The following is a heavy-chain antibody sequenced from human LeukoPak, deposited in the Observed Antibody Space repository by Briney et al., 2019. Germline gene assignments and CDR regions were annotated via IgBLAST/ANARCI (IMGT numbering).Heavy chain of an antibody. D-gene: IGHD4-17*01. Sequence: SETLSLTCTVSGGSISSGSYYWSWIRQPAGKGLEWIGRIYTSGSTNYNPSLKSRVTISVDTSKNQFSLKLSSVTAADTAVYYCAGESFYGDSDWGQGTLVTVSS. CDR2: IYTSGST. J-gene: IGHJ4*02. CDR1: GGSISSGSYY. V-gene: IGHV4-61*02. CDR3: AGESFYGDSD.